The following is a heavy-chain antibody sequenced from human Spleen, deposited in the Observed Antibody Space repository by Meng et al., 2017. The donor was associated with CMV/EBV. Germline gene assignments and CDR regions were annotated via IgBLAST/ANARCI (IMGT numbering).Heavy chain of an antibody. CDR3: AGANNWGPDY. Sequence: ASVKVSCKASGYTFTAHYFHWVRQAPGQGLEWMGWIHPHRGDTNYAQQFQGRVTLTRDTSINTGYMELTRLTSDDTAVYYCAGANNWGPDYWGQGTLVTVSS. V-gene: IGHV1-2*02. CDR2: IHPHRGDT. D-gene: IGHD7-27*01. J-gene: IGHJ4*02. CDR1: GYTFTAHY.